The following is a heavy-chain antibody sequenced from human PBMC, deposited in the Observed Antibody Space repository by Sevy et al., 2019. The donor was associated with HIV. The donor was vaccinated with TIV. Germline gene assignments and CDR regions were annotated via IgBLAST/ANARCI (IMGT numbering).Heavy chain of an antibody. CDR3: ARADLDSSTFFYYYGMDV. Sequence: ASVKVSCKASGYTLSSYDINWVRQATGQGLEWMGWMNPDSGRRGYAPKFQGRVTMTMNTSIGTAYMELRSLRSEDSAVYYCARADLDSSTFFYYYGMDVWGQGTTVTVSS. D-gene: IGHD6-13*01. CDR1: GYTLSSYD. J-gene: IGHJ6*02. V-gene: IGHV1-8*01. CDR2: MNPDSGRR.